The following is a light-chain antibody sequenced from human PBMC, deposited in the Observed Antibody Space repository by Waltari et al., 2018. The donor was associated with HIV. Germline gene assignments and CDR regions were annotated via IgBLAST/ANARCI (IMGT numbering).Light chain of an antibody. Sequence: DIQMTQSPSTLSASIGDRVSITCRASHNVGTWLAWYQQKPGKAPSLLISKTSTLESGGPTNFSGSGSGTYFTLTISALRPDDFASYFCQQYSSFPITFGQGTKL. CDR3: QQYSSFPIT. CDR1: HNVGTW. J-gene: IGKJ2*01. CDR2: KTS. V-gene: IGKV1-5*03.